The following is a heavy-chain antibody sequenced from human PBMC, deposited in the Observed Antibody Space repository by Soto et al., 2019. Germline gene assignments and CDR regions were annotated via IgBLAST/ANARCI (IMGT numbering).Heavy chain of an antibody. CDR2: ISAYNGNT. V-gene: IGHV1-18*01. Sequence: ASVKVSCKASGYTFTSYGISWVRQAPGQGLEWMGWISAYNGNTNYAQKLQGRVTMTTDTSTNTAYMELRSLRSDVRALYCCARTPHSIGARPFFGIGAQGTLATGSS. CDR3: ARTPHSIGARPFFGI. CDR1: GYTFTSYG. J-gene: IGHJ4*02. D-gene: IGHD5-12*01.